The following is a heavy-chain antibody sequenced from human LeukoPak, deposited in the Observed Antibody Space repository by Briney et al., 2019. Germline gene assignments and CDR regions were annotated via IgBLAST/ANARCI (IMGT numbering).Heavy chain of an antibody. CDR1: GFTFSSYE. Sequence: AGGSLRLSCAASGFTFSSYEMNWVRQAPGKGLEWVSYISSSGSTIYYADSVKGRFTISRDNAKNSLYLQMNSLTAEDTAVYYCAREPAVAGTYDYWGQGTLVTVSS. V-gene: IGHV3-48*03. CDR2: ISSSGSTI. CDR3: AREPAVAGTYDY. D-gene: IGHD6-19*01. J-gene: IGHJ4*02.